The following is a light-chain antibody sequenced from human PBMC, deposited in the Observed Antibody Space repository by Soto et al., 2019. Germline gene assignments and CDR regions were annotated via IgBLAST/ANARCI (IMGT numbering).Light chain of an antibody. CDR2: DVS. CDR1: SSDVGGYNY. Sequence: QSALTQPASVSGSPGQSITISCTGTSSDVGGYNYVSWYQQHPGKAPKLIIYDVSNRPSGVSNRFSGSKSGNTASLTISGLPPEDEGDYYCSSYTSSSTLDVFGTGTKLTVL. V-gene: IGLV2-14*03. CDR3: SSYTSSSTLDV. J-gene: IGLJ1*01.